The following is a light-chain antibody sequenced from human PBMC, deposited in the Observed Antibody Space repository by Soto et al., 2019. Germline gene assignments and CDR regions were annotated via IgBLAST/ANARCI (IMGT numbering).Light chain of an antibody. J-gene: IGLJ2*01. CDR1: SSDVGGYNY. CDR3: SSFPGSNNFE. Sequence: QSALTQPPSASGSPGQSVTISCTGTSSDVGGYNYVSWYQQHPGKAPKLMIYEVSKRPSGVPDRFSGSKSGNTASLTVSGLQAEDEADYYCSSFPGSNNFEFGGGTKLT. CDR2: EVS. V-gene: IGLV2-8*01.